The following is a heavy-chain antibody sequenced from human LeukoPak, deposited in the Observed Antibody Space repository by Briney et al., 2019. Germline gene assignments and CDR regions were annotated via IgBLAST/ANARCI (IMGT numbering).Heavy chain of an antibody. CDR2: IYHSGST. CDR1: GYSISSGYY. V-gene: IGHV4-38-2*02. D-gene: IGHD1-26*01. CDR3: ARVGYSGSYLYAFDI. J-gene: IGHJ3*02. Sequence: SETLSLTCTVSGYSISSGYYWGWIRQPPGKGLEWFGSIYHSGSTYYNPSLKSRVTISVDTPKNQFSLKLSSVTAADTAVYYCARVGYSGSYLYAFDIWGQGTMVTVSS.